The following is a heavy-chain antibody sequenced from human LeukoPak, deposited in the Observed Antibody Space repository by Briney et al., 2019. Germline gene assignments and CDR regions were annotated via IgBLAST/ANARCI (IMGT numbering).Heavy chain of an antibody. CDR1: GFTFSSYS. D-gene: IGHD3-3*01. V-gene: IGHV3-21*01. Sequence: PGGSLRLSCAASGFTFSSYSMNWVRQAPGKGLEWVSSISSSSSYIYYADSVKGRFTISRDNAKNSLYLQMNSLRAEDTAVYYCARDRTIFGVLYDYWGQGTLVTVSS. CDR3: ARDRTIFGVLYDY. CDR2: ISSSSSYI. J-gene: IGHJ4*02.